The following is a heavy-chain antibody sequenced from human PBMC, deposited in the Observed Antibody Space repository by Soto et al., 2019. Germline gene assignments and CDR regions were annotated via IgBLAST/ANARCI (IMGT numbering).Heavy chain of an antibody. Sequence: GGSLRLSCAASGFTFSSYAMSWVRQAPGKGLEWVSAISGSGGSTYYADSVKGRFTISRDNSKNTLYLQMNSLRAEDTAVYYCAKDGTLRYFDWFRGNYMDVWGKGTTVTVSS. J-gene: IGHJ6*03. D-gene: IGHD3-9*01. CDR3: AKDGTLRYFDWFRGNYMDV. CDR1: GFTFSSYA. V-gene: IGHV3-23*01. CDR2: ISGSGGST.